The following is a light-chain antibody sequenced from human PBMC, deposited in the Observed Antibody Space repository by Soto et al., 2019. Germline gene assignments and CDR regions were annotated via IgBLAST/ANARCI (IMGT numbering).Light chain of an antibody. CDR3: QQDGSSPT. V-gene: IGKV3-20*01. Sequence: DTVLTQSPVTLSSSPGERATLSCRASQNINSTYLAWHQHKSGQAPMLLIFGVSSRATGIPDRFSGSGSGTYFILTIRRLDHEYSALYYCQQDGSSPTFGGGTKVEIK. CDR2: GVS. J-gene: IGKJ4*01. CDR1: QNINSTY.